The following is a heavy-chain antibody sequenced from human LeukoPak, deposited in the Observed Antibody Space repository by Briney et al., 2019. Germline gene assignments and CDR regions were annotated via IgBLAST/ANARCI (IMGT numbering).Heavy chain of an antibody. CDR1: GGTFSSYA. V-gene: IGHV1-69*04. CDR2: IIPILGVA. J-gene: IGHJ4*02. D-gene: IGHD4-23*01. Sequence: GASVKVSCKASGGTFSSYAISWVRQAPGQGLEWMGRIIPILGVANYAQKFQGRVTITADKSTSTAYMELSSLGSEDTAVYYCARVSSNSRGDYFDYWGQGTLVTVSS. CDR3: ARVSSNSRGDYFDY.